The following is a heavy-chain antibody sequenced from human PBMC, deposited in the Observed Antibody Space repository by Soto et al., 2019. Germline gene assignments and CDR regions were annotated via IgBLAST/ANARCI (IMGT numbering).Heavy chain of an antibody. D-gene: IGHD4-4*01. CDR3: ARHISNFRYPYYAMDV. V-gene: IGHV5-51*01. CDR1: XXTFTDYX. CDR2: IYPGDSDT. Sequence: SCKGXXXTFTDYXXXXXRQLPXXXXXXXGIIYPGDSDTRXXPSFQGHVTITVDKSTSTPYLQWNTLKASDTAMYYCARHISNFRYPYYAMDVWGQGTTVTVSS. J-gene: IGHJ6*02.